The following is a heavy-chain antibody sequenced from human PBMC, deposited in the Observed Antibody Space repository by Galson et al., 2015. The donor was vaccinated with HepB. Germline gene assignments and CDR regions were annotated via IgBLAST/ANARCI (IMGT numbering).Heavy chain of an antibody. V-gene: IGHV3-7*03. CDR2: IKQDGSEK. D-gene: IGHD3-10*02. CDR3: ARDVRAVSSWFDP. Sequence: SLRLSCAASGFTFSSYWMSWVRQAPGKGLEWVANIKQDGSEKYYVDSVKGRFTISRDNAKNSLYLQMNSLRAEDTAVYYCARDVRAVSSWFDPWGQGTLVTVSS. J-gene: IGHJ5*02. CDR1: GFTFSSYW.